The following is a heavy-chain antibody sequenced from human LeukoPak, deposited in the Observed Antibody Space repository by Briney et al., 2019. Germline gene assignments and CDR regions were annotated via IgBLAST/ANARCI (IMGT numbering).Heavy chain of an antibody. J-gene: IGHJ5*02. CDR1: GFTFSGYW. D-gene: IGHD4-23*01. V-gene: IGHV3-74*01. CDR3: ARDMGAYGGSPGGS. Sequence: GGSLRLSCAASGFTFSGYWMHWVRQAPGKGLVWLSRVATGGTRPSYTDSVKGRFTLSRNNAKNTLYLQMSSLSAEDTAVYFCARDMGAYGGSPGGSWGQGTLVTVSS. CDR2: VATGGTRP.